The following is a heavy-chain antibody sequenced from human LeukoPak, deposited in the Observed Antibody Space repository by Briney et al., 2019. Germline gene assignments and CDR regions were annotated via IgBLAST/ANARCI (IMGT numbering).Heavy chain of an antibody. D-gene: IGHD1-26*01. CDR3: ARDPLGDRYSGSYLYGGFDY. CDR1: GFTFSSYA. J-gene: IGHJ4*02. Sequence: PGGSLRLSCAASGFTFSSYAMHWVRQAPGKGLEWVAVISYDGSNKYYADSVKGRFTISRDNSKNTLYLQMNSLRAEDTAVYYCARDPLGDRYSGSYLYGGFDYWGQGTLVTVSS. CDR2: ISYDGSNK. V-gene: IGHV3-30-3*01.